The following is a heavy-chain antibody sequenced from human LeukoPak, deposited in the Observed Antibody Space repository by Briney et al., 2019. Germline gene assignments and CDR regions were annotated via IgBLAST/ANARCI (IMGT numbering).Heavy chain of an antibody. CDR1: GGSISSSSYY. CDR2: IYYSGST. J-gene: IGHJ5*02. V-gene: IGHV4-39*01. D-gene: IGHD2-2*01. Sequence: SESLSLTCTVSGGSISSSSYYWGWIRQPPGKGLEWIGSIYYSGSTYYNPSLKSRVTISVDTSKNQFSLKLSSVTAADTAVYYCASVLSGYQLYNWFDPWGQGTLVTVSS. CDR3: ASVLSGYQLYNWFDP.